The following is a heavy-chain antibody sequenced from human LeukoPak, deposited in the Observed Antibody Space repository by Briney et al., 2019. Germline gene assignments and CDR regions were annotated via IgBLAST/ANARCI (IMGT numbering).Heavy chain of an antibody. V-gene: IGHV1-69*04. Sequence: GASVKVSCKASGGTFSSYAISWVRQAPGQGLEWMGRIIPILGIANYAQKFQGRVTMTRDTSTSTVYMELSSLRSEDTAVYYCARDRGDYYDSSGYYFLYNWFDPWGQGTLVTVSS. J-gene: IGHJ5*02. CDR3: ARDRGDYYDSSGYYFLYNWFDP. CDR1: GGTFSSYA. CDR2: IIPILGIA. D-gene: IGHD3-22*01.